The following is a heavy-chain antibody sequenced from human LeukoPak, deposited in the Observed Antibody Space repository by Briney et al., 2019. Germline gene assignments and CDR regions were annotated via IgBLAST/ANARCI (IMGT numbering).Heavy chain of an antibody. Sequence: GGSLRLSCAVSGLTFSNYWMSWVRQAPGKGLEWVGRVNSKTDGGTTEYASAVKGRFTISRDDSKNTLHLEMNSLKSEDTGVYYCATGARGRDWGQGTLVTVSS. D-gene: IGHD3-10*01. CDR1: GLTFSNYW. V-gene: IGHV3-15*01. CDR2: VNSKTDGGTT. CDR3: ATGARGRD. J-gene: IGHJ4*02.